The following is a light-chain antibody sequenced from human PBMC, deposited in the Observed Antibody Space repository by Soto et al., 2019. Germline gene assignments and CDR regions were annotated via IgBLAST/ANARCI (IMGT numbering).Light chain of an antibody. CDR1: QSVSNNY. CDR3: QQRSNWPIT. Sequence: IVLTQFQGTLSLSPGERATLSCSASQSVSNNYLDWYQKKPGQAPRLPTYDASNRAPGIPARFSGSGSGTDFTLTISSLEPEDFAVYYCQQRSNWPITSGQGTLPEI. CDR2: DAS. V-gene: IGKV3-11*01. J-gene: IGKJ5*01.